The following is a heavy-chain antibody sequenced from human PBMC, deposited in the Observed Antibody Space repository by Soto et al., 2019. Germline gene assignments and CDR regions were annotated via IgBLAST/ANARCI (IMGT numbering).Heavy chain of an antibody. D-gene: IGHD3-22*01. CDR3: ARVFYYYDSRIFDY. V-gene: IGHV4-30-4*01. Sequence: SETLSLTCTVSGGSISSGDYYWSWIRQPPGKGLEWIGYIYYSGSTYYNPSLKSRVTISVDTSKNQFSLKLSSVTAADTAVYYCARVFYYYDSRIFDYWGQGTLVTVSS. CDR2: IYYSGST. CDR1: GGSISSGDYY. J-gene: IGHJ4*02.